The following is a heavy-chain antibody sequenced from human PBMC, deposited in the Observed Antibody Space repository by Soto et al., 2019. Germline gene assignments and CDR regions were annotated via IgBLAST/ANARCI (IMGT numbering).Heavy chain of an antibody. Sequence: SETLSLTCTVSGGSISSYYWSWIRQPPGKGLEWIGYIYYSGSTNYNPSLKSRVTISVDTSKNQFSLKLSSVTAADTAVYYCARDLNPNWFDPWGQGTLVTVSS. CDR1: GGSISSYY. D-gene: IGHD3-9*01. J-gene: IGHJ5*02. V-gene: IGHV4-59*01. CDR3: ARDLNPNWFDP. CDR2: IYYSGST.